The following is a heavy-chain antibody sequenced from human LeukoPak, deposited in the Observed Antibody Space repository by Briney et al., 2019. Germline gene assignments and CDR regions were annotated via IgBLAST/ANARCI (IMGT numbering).Heavy chain of an antibody. J-gene: IGHJ4*02. CDR1: GYTFTSYA. Sequence: ASVKVSCKASGYTFTSYAMHWVRQALGQRLEWMGWINAGNGNTKYSQKFQGRVTITRDTSASTAYMELSSLRSEDTAVYYCARGTITMIVPFDYWGQGTLVTVSS. D-gene: IGHD3-22*01. V-gene: IGHV1-3*01. CDR3: ARGTITMIVPFDY. CDR2: INAGNGNT.